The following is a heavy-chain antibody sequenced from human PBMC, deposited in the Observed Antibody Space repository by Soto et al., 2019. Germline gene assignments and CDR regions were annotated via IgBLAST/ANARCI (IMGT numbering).Heavy chain of an antibody. CDR3: ARASRNYFAY. CDR2: IYHSGST. CDR1: CDSISDYY. V-gene: IGHV4-59*01. J-gene: IGHJ4*02. Sequence: KPSETLSLTCTVSCDSISDYYWIWIRHSPGKGLEWIGYIYHSGSTYYNPSLKSRVTISLDASKNQFSLKLSSVTAADTAVYYCARASRNYFAYWGQGTVVTVSS.